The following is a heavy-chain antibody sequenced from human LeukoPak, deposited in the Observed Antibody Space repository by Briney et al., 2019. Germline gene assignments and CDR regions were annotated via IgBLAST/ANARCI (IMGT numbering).Heavy chain of an antibody. J-gene: IGHJ5*02. D-gene: IGHD6-13*01. CDR2: LSYDGTKK. CDR3: ASRSVSNWYVFGA. Sequence: GRSLRVSCAASGFTFNNYPMHWVRQAPGKGLEWVALLSYDGTKKYYADSVKGRFTIFRDNSRNTLFLQMSSLRPDDTALYYCASRSVSNWYVFGAWGQGTLVTVSS. V-gene: IGHV3-30*04. CDR1: GFTFNNYP.